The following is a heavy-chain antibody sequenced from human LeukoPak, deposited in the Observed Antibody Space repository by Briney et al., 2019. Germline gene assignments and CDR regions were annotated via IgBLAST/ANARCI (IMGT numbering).Heavy chain of an antibody. J-gene: IGHJ4*02. CDR2: IGPHSTFT. Sequence: ASMKVSCKSSGFTFTDHYIHWVRQGPGQGLYWIAYIGPHSTFTSSPQEFQGRVTMTRDASMSTAYMELTRLTSDDTAVYYCVREGEGPLSKDFDYWGQGTLVTVSS. CDR1: GFTFTDHY. V-gene: IGHV1-2*02. CDR3: VREGEGPLSKDFDY. D-gene: IGHD2/OR15-2a*01.